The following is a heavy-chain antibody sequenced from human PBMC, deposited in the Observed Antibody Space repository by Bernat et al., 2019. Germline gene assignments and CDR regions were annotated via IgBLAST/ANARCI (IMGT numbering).Heavy chain of an antibody. J-gene: IGHJ4*01. Sequence: QVQLVESGGGVVQPGGSLRLSCAASGFTFSSHGMHWVCQAPGKGLEWVAFIRYDGSNEHYGDSVKGRFTISRDNSKNTLYLQMNSLRVDDTAVYYCTRALDYWGQGTLVTVSS. CDR3: TRALDY. CDR2: IRYDGSNE. V-gene: IGHV3-30*02. CDR1: GFTFSSHG.